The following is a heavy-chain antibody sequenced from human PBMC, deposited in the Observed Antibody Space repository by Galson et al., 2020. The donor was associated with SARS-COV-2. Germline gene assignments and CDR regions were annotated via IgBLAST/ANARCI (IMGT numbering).Heavy chain of an antibody. CDR1: GFTFSSYG. CDR2: IWYDGSNK. V-gene: IGHV3-33*01. CDR3: ARNSNEDTAMDPVDY. J-gene: IGHJ4*02. Sequence: GGSLRLSCAASGFTFSSYGMHWVRQAPGKGLEWVAVIWYDGSNKYYADSVKGRFTISRDNSKNTLYLQMNSLRAEDTAVCYCARNSNEDTAMDPVDYWGQGTLVTVSS. D-gene: IGHD5-18*01.